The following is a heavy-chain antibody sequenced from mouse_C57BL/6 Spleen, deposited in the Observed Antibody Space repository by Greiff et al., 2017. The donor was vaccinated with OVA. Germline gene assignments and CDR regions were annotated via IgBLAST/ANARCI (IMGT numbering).Heavy chain of an antibody. J-gene: IGHJ4*01. D-gene: IGHD4-1*01. Sequence: QVQLKQSGAELVRPGASVKLSCKASGYTFTDYYINWVKQRPGQGLEWIARIYPGSGNTYYNEKFKGKATLTAEKSSSTAYMQLSSLTSEDSAVYVGARRLTGPYYYAMDDWGQGTSVTVSS. CDR3: ARRLTGPYYYAMDD. CDR2: IYPGSGNT. V-gene: IGHV1-76*01. CDR1: GYTFTDYY.